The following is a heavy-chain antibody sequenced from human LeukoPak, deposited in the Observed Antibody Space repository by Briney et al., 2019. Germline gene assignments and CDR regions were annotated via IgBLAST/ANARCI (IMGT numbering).Heavy chain of an antibody. CDR1: GASMSTYY. CDR2: IYYSGST. Sequence: PSETLSLTCTVSGASMSTYYWSWIRQPPGKGLEWIGYIYYSGSTNYNPSLKSRVTISVDTSKNQFSLKLSSVTAADTAVYYCASGSEGYYDSSGYYDYWGQGTLVTVSS. D-gene: IGHD3-22*01. J-gene: IGHJ4*02. V-gene: IGHV4-59*01. CDR3: ASGSEGYYDSSGYYDY.